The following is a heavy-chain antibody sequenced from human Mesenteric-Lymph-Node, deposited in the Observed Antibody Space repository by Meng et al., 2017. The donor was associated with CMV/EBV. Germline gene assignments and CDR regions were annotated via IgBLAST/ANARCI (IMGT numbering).Heavy chain of an antibody. V-gene: IGHV3-30*02. CDR3: AKGISYSVGDY. D-gene: IGHD2-15*01. Sequence: SCAASVFTFRNYDIHWVRQAPGKGLEWVAFIPYDGSNKWYADSVRGQFTISRDNSKNTLYLQMNSLRVEDTAVYYCAKGISYSVGDYWGQGTLVTVSS. J-gene: IGHJ4*02. CDR2: IPYDGSNK. CDR1: VFTFRNYD.